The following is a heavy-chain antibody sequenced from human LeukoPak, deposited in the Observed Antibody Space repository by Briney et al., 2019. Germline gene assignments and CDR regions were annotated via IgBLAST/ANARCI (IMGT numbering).Heavy chain of an antibody. J-gene: IGHJ5*02. Sequence: GASVKVSCKASGYTFTGYYMHWVRQAPGQGLEWMGWINPNSGGTNYAQKFQGRVTMTRDTSISTAYMELSRLRSDDTAVYYCARARMTSYDSRSNWFDPWGQGTLVTVSS. V-gene: IGHV1-2*02. CDR3: ARARMTSYDSRSNWFDP. CDR1: GYTFTGYY. D-gene: IGHD3-22*01. CDR2: INPNSGGT.